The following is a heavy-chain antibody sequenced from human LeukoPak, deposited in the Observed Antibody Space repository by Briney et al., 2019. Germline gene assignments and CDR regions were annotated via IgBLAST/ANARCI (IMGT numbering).Heavy chain of an antibody. CDR2: IYYSGST. J-gene: IGHJ4*02. CDR1: GGSISSYY. CDR3: ARSTQESSTSFDY. V-gene: IGHV4-59*01. Sequence: PSETLSLTCTVSGGSISSYYWSWIRQPPGKGLEWIGYIYYSGSTNYNPSLKSRVTISVDTSKNQFSLKLSSVTAADTAMYFCARSTQESSTSFDYWGRGTLVTVSS. D-gene: IGHD6-6*01.